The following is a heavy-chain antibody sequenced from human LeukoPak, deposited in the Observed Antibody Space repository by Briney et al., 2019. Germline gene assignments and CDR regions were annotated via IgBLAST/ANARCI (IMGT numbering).Heavy chain of an antibody. CDR1: VYTFTSYD. V-gene: IGHV1-8*01. D-gene: IGHD3-3*01. Sequence: GASVKVSCKASVYTFTSYDINWVRQATGQGLEWMGWMNPNSGNTGYAQKFQGRVTMTRNTSISTAYMELSSLRSEDTAVYYCARAGYDFWSGYYKDYYYYYYMDVWGKGTTVTVSS. J-gene: IGHJ6*03. CDR3: ARAGYDFWSGYYKDYYYYYYMDV. CDR2: MNPNSGNT.